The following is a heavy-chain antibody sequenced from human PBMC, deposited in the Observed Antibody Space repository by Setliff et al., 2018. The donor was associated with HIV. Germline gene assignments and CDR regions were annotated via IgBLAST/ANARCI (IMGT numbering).Heavy chain of an antibody. CDR3: ARGSSALIMREFYDFWSATRGAWDY. D-gene: IGHD3-3*01. CDR2: INPSGGST. V-gene: IGHV1-46*01. CDR1: GYTFTNYY. J-gene: IGHJ4*02. Sequence: GASVKVSCKASGYTFTNYYMHWVRQAPGQGLEWMGIINPSGGSTSYQQIFQGRVTMTRDTSTSTVYMELSSLRSEDTAVYYCARGSSALIMREFYDFWSATRGAWDYWGQGTLVTVSS.